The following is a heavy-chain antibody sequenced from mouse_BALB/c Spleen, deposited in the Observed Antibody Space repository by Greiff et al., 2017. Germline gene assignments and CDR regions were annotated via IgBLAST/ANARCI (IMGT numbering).Heavy chain of an antibody. CDR1: GFTLTSYG. D-gene: IGHD1-1*02. CDR2: IWSGGST. Sequence: VKLQESGPGLVAPSQCLYISCTASGFTLTSYGVHWVRQTPGKGLEWMGVIWSGGSTDYNAALISRLSISKDNSKSKVFFKMNSLQANDTAIYYCARNCVGGGDYWGQGTSVTVSS. V-gene: IGHV2-2*02. CDR3: ARNCVGGGDY. J-gene: IGHJ4*01.